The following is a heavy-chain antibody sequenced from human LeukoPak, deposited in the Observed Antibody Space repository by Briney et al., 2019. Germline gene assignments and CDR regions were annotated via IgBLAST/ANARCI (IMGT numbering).Heavy chain of an antibody. CDR2: ISYDGSNK. V-gene: IGHV3-30*18. D-gene: IGHD5-24*01. CDR1: GFTFSSYG. CDR3: AQAWRWLQLNC. Sequence: WGSLRLSCAASGFTFSSYGMHWVRQAPGKGLEWVAVISYDGSNKYYADSVKGRFTISRDNCMNTLYLQMNSLRDEDTAVYYCAQAWRWLQLNCWGQGTLVTVSS. J-gene: IGHJ4*02.